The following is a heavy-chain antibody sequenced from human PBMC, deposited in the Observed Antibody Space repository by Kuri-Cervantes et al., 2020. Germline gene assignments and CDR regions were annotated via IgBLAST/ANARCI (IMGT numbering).Heavy chain of an antibody. CDR3: ATAPLRYFDWLLLPPF. D-gene: IGHD3-9*01. CDR1: GGSFSGYY. CDR2: INHSGST. V-gene: IGHV4-34*01. Sequence: GSLRLSCAVYGGSFSGYYWSWIRQPPGKGLEWIGEINHSGSTNYNPSLKSRVTISVDTSKNQFSLKLSSVTAAETAVYYCATAPLRYFDWLLLPPFWGQGTLVTVSS. J-gene: IGHJ4*02.